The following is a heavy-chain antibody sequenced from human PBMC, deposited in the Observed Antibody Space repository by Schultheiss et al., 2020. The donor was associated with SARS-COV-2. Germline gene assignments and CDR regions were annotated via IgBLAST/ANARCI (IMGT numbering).Heavy chain of an antibody. D-gene: IGHD3-3*01. CDR2: ISGSGGST. CDR1: GFTFSDYY. J-gene: IGHJ6*02. V-gene: IGHV3-23*01. CDR3: ARDFWSGYSRSPHDYYYYGMDV. Sequence: GESLKISCAASGFTFSDYYMSWIRQAPGKGLEWVSAISGSGGSTYYADSVKGRFTISRDNSKNTLYLQMNSLRAEDTAVYYCARDFWSGYSRSPHDYYYYGMDVWGQGTTVTVSS.